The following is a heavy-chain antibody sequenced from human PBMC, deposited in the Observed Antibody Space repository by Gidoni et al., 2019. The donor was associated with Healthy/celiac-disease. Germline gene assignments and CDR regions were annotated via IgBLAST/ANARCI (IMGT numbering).Heavy chain of an antibody. J-gene: IGHJ5*02. Sequence: EVQLVESGGGLVQPGGSLRPSCAASGFTFSSYSMNWVRQAPGKGLEWVSYISSSSSTIYYADSVKGRFTISRDNAKNSLYLQMNSLRAEDTAVYYCARDGERVPAAMTWFDPWGQGTLVTVSS. CDR3: ARDGERVPAAMTWFDP. CDR1: GFTFSSYS. V-gene: IGHV3-48*01. CDR2: ISSSSSTI. D-gene: IGHD2-2*01.